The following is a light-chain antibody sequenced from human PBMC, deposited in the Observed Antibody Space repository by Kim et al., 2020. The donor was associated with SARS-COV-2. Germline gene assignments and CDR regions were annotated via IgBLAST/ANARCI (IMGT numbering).Light chain of an antibody. CDR3: QQYGSSPWT. CDR2: GTS. Sequence: SPGESATLSCRASQSLSSSYLAWYQQKPGQAPRLLICGTSSRATGIPDRFSGSGSGTDFTLTISRLEPEDCAAYYCQQYGSSPWTFGQGTKVDIK. V-gene: IGKV3-20*01. J-gene: IGKJ1*01. CDR1: QSLSSSY.